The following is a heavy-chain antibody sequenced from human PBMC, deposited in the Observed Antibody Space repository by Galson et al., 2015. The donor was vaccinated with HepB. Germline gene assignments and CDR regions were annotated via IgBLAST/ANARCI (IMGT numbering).Heavy chain of an antibody. CDR3: AKDNDGGYYYGMDV. V-gene: IGHV3-23*01. CDR1: GFTFSSYA. CDR2: ISGSGGST. J-gene: IGHJ6*02. Sequence: SLRLSCAASGFTFSSYAMSWVRQAPGKGLEWVSAISGSGGSTYYADSVKGRFTISRDNSKNTLYLQMNSLRAEDTAVYYCAKDNDGGYYYGMDVWGQGTTVTVSS. D-gene: IGHD1-1*01.